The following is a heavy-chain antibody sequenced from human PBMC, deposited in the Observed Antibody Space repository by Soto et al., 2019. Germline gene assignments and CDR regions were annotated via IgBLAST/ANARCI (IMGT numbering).Heavy chain of an antibody. CDR3: ARALGGSIWYPWDNWFDP. CDR2: INSDGSST. CDR1: GFTFSSYW. V-gene: IGHV3-74*01. Sequence: EVQLVESGGGLVQPGGSLRLSCAASGFTFSSYWMHWVRQAPWKGLVWVSRINSDGSSTSYADSVKGRFTISRDNAKNTLYLQMNSLRAEDTAVYYCARALGGSIWYPWDNWFDPWGQGTLVTVSS. D-gene: IGHD6-13*01. J-gene: IGHJ5*02.